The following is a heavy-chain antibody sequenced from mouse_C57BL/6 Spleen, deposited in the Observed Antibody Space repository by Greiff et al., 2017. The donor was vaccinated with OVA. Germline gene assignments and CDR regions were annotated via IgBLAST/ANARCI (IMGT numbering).Heavy chain of an antibody. J-gene: IGHJ3*01. D-gene: IGHD1-1*01. CDR3: TTDGSSWFAY. CDR2: IDPENGDT. V-gene: IGHV14-4*01. CDR1: GFNIKDDY. Sequence: EVMLVESGAELVRPGASVKLSCTASGFNIKDDYMHWVKQRPEQGLEWIGWIDPENGDTEYASKFQGKATITADTSSNTAYLQLSSLTSEDTAVYYCTTDGSSWFAYWGQGTLVTVSA.